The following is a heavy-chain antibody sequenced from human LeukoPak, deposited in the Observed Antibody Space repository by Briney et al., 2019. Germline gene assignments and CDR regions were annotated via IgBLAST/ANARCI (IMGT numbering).Heavy chain of an antibody. J-gene: IGHJ6*03. V-gene: IGHV3-30*02. Sequence: GGSLRLSCAASGFTFSSYNMHWVRQAPGKGLEWVAFIRYDGSNKYYADSVKGRFTISRDNSKNTLYLQMNSLRAEDTALYYCAKDSTTGSGWYSYYYYMDVWGKGTTVTISS. D-gene: IGHD6-19*01. CDR1: GFTFSSYN. CDR2: IRYDGSNK. CDR3: AKDSTTGSGWYSYYYYMDV.